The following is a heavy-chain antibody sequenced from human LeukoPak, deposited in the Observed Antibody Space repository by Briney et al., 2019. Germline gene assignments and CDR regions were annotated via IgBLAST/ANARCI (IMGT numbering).Heavy chain of an antibody. CDR1: GFTFRSYS. V-gene: IGHV3-21*01. J-gene: IGHJ4*02. Sequence: GGSLRLSCAASGFTFRSYSMNWVRQAPGKGLEWVSSISSSSSSIYYADSVKGRFTISRDNAKNSLYLQMNSLRAEDTAVYYCAKDRDSSWYSGCFDYWGQGTLVTVSS. D-gene: IGHD6-13*01. CDR3: AKDRDSSWYSGCFDY. CDR2: ISSSSSSI.